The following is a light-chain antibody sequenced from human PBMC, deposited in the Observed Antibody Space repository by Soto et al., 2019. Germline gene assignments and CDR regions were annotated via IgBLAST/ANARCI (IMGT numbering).Light chain of an antibody. CDR1: QSVSSN. Sequence: IVVTLSPSTLSVYPGERATLSCRASQSVSSNLAWYQQKPGQAPRLLIYGASTRAPGIPARFSGSGSGTEFTLTISSLQSEDFAVYYCQQYNKWPPTFGQGTKVDI. CDR3: QQYNKWPPT. J-gene: IGKJ1*01. CDR2: GAS. V-gene: IGKV3-15*01.